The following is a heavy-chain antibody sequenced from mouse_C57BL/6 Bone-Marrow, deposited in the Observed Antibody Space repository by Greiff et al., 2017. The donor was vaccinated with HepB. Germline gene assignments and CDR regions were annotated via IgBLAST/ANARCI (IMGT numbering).Heavy chain of an antibody. D-gene: IGHD3-2*02. CDR1: GFTFSSYA. Sequence: EVQVVESGGGLVKPGGSLKLSCAASGFTFSSYAMSWVRQTPEKRLEWVATISDGGSYTYYPDNVKGRFTISRDNAKNNLYLHMSHLKSEDTAMYYCAREGTAQAWFAYWGQGTLVTVSA. V-gene: IGHV5-4*01. J-gene: IGHJ3*01. CDR2: ISDGGSYT. CDR3: AREGTAQAWFAY.